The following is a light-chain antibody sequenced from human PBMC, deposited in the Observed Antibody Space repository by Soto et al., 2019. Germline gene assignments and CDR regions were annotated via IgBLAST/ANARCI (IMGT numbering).Light chain of an antibody. CDR1: ESVRDSR. Sequence: EIVMTQSPATLSVSPGERATLSCRASESVRDSRLAWYQQKPGQGPRLLIYNAFSRVTGIPDRFSGSGSGTDFTLTISRLEPEDFAVYYCQQYGVSPMYTFGQGTKLEVK. CDR2: NAF. J-gene: IGKJ2*01. CDR3: QQYGVSPMYT. V-gene: IGKV3-20*01.